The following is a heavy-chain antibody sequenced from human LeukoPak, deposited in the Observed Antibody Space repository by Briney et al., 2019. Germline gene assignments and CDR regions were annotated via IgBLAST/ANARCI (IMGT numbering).Heavy chain of an antibody. D-gene: IGHD6-19*01. J-gene: IGHJ4*02. Sequence: GASVKVSCKASGYTFTSYGISWVRQAPGQGLEWMGWISAYNGNTNYAQKIQDRVTMTTDTSTRTAYMELRSLRSDDTAVYYCARAKSVVVTGAGALGYWGQGTLVTVSS. CDR3: ARAKSVVVTGAGALGY. CDR1: GYTFTSYG. V-gene: IGHV1-18*01. CDR2: ISAYNGNT.